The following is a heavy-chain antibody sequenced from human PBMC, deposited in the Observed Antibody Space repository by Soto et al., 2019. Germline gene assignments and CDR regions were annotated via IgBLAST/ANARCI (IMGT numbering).Heavy chain of an antibody. Sequence: QITLKESGPPLVKPTQTLTLTCTFSGFSLNTRGVGVAWIRQPPGKALEWLALLYWDDDEGYSPSLRSRLTITKDTSNNPVVLTSTNMDPVDTATYYCAHRPRVYSYHFDYWGKGTLVTVSS. J-gene: IGHJ4*02. CDR3: AHRPRVYSYHFDY. CDR2: LYWDDDE. V-gene: IGHV2-5*02. CDR1: GFSLNTRGVG. D-gene: IGHD5-18*01.